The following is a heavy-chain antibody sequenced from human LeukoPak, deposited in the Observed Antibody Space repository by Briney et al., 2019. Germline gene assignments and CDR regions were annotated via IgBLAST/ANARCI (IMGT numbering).Heavy chain of an antibody. CDR2: ISGSGEST. J-gene: IGHJ4*02. CDR3: AKHRNYYDSSGYPF. V-gene: IGHV3-23*01. Sequence: GGSLRLSCAASGFTFSSYAMSWVLQAPGKGLEWVSAISGSGESTYYADSVKGRFTISRDNSKNTLYLQMNSLRAEDTAVYYCAKHRNYYDSSGYPFWGQGTLVTVSS. CDR1: GFTFSSYA. D-gene: IGHD3-22*01.